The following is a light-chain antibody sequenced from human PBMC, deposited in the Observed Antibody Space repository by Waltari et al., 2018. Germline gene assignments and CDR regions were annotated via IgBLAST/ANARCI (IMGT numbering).Light chain of an antibody. CDR3: GAPESPLATFV. V-gene: IGLV1-51*01. CDR2: DTS. Sequence: QSVLTQPPSVSAAPGQKVTISCSGSTPNIGKNHVSWYQHVPGMAPKLLIYDTSERPSGTPDRFSASKSGTSATLDITGLQTGDEADYYCGAPESPLATFVFGTGTKVTVL. J-gene: IGLJ1*01. CDR1: TPNIGKNH.